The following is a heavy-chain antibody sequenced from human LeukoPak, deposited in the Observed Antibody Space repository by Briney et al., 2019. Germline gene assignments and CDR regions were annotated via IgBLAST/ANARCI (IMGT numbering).Heavy chain of an antibody. CDR1: GFMFSSYA. D-gene: IGHD3-22*01. J-gene: IGHJ4*02. V-gene: IGHV3-23*01. CDR3: ASRNYYDSSGYYYYYFDY. CDR2: ISGSGGST. Sequence: PGGSLRLSCAASGFMFSSYAMSWVRQAPGKGLEWVSAISGSGGSTYYADSVKGRFTISRDNSKNTLYLQMNSLRAEDTAVYYCASRNYYDSSGYYYYYFDYWGQGILVTVSS.